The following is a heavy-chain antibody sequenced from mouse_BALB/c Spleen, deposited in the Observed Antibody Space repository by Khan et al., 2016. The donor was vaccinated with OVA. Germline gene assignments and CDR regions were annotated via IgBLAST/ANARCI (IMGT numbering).Heavy chain of an antibody. CDR2: IWAGGST. V-gene: IGHV2-9*02. CDR1: GFSLTSYG. CDR3: ARGGGTWYFDV. D-gene: IGHD3-3*01. J-gene: IGHJ1*01. Sequence: QVQLKESGPGLVAPSQSLSITCTVSGFSLTSYGVHWVRQPPGKGLEWLGVIWAGGSTNYNSALMSRLSISKDNSKSQVFLKMNSLQTDDTARYEWARGGGTWYFDVWGAGTTVTVSS.